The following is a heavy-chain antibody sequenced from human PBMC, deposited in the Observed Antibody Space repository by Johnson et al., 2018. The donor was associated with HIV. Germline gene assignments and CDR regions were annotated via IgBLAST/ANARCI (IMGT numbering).Heavy chain of an antibody. CDR2: ISFDGSNK. V-gene: IGHV3-30*04. CDR3: AREIIAAADDI. J-gene: IGHJ3*02. D-gene: IGHD6-13*01. CDR1: GFTFSNYP. Sequence: VQLVESGGGVVRPGRSLRLSCVVSGFTFSNYPMHWVRQAPGKGLEWVAVISFDGSNKYYADSVKGRFSISRDNSKNTLYLQMNSLRAEDTAVYYCAREIIAAADDIWGQGTMVTVSS.